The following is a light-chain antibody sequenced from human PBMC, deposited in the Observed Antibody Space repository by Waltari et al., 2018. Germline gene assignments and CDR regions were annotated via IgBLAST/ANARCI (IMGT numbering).Light chain of an antibody. J-gene: IGLJ1*01. Sequence: SYVLTQPPSVSVSPGQTASIRCSGDKLGDQFVSGYQQKPGQSPVLVIFQDTKRPSGMPERFSGSTSGNTATLTISGTQPMDEADYYCLVWDTSSYVFGTGTKVTVL. CDR3: LVWDTSSYV. V-gene: IGLV3-1*01. CDR2: QDT. CDR1: KLGDQF.